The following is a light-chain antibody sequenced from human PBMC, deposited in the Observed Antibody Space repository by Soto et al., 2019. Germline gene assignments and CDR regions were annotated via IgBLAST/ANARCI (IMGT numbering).Light chain of an antibody. CDR2: GSS. CDR3: QQGYSSPHA. V-gene: IGKV1-39*01. Sequence: DIQLTQSPSSLSATVGDRVTITCQASQDIRKYLNWYQQKPGKPPKLLISGSSRLQGGVPSRFSGSGSGTDFTLIISSLQPEDVATYYCQQGYSSPHAFGQGTKLEIK. J-gene: IGKJ2*01. CDR1: QDIRKY.